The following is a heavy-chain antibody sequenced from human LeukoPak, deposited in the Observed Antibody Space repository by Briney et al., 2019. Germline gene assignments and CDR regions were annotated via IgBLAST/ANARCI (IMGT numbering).Heavy chain of an antibody. CDR2: ITSSGRT. V-gene: IGHV4-31*03. Sequence: SQTLSLTCTVSGGSISSGGHYWSWVRQHPGRGLEWVGYITSSGRTFYNPSLKSRTTMSVDTSKNQFSLRLSSVTAADTAVYSCARVDSDYDFTDYWGQGTLVTVSS. CDR3: ARVDSDYDFTDY. CDR1: GGSISSGGHY. D-gene: IGHD4-11*01. J-gene: IGHJ4*02.